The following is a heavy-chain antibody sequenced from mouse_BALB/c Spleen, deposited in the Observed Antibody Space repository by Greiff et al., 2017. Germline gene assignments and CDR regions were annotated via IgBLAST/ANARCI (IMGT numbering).Heavy chain of an antibody. CDR1: GFSLSTSGMG. D-gene: IGHD2-1*01. J-gene: IGHJ4*01. Sequence: QVTLKESGPGILQPSQTLSLTCSFSGFSLSTSGMGVSWIRQPSGKGLEWLAHIYWDDDKRYNPSLKSRLTISKDTSRNQVFLKITSVDTADTATYYCARWGGNYGYYAMDYWGQGTSVTVSS. V-gene: IGHV8-12*01. CDR3: ARWGGNYGYYAMDY. CDR2: IYWDDDK.